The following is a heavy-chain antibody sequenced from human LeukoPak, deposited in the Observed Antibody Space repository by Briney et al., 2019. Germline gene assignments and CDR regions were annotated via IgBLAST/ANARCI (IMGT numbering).Heavy chain of an antibody. CDR2: INPNSGGT. Sequence: ASVKVSCKASGYTFTGYYMHWVRQAPGQGLEWMGWINPNSGGTNYAQKFQGRVTMTRDTSISTAYMELSRLRSDDTAVYYCARSDPYGDYSGYFDYWGQGTLVIVSS. J-gene: IGHJ4*02. CDR3: ARSDPYGDYSGYFDY. V-gene: IGHV1-2*02. D-gene: IGHD4-17*01. CDR1: GYTFTGYY.